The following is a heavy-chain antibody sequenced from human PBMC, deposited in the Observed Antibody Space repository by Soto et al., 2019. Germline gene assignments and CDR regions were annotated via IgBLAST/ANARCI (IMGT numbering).Heavy chain of an antibody. V-gene: IGHV3-23*01. CDR3: VKDVWDY. D-gene: IGHD2-21*01. Sequence: WWSLRLSCSASVFTFSGYTMNWVRQAPGKGLEWVAVIGNSGDGTHYADSVKGRFTISRDNSKNTLYLQMESLRAEDTAVYYCVKDVWDYWGQGVLVTVSS. CDR1: VFTFSGYT. J-gene: IGHJ4*02. CDR2: IGNSGDGT.